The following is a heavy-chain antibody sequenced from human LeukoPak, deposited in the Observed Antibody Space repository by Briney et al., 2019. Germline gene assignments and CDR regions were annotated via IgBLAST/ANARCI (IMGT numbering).Heavy chain of an antibody. V-gene: IGHV4-39*01. CDR1: GGSISSSSYY. D-gene: IGHD3-3*01. CDR2: IYYSGST. Sequence: PSETLSLTCTVSGGSISSSSYYWGWIRQPPGKGLEWIGSIYYSGSTYYNPSLKSRVTISVDTSKNQFSLKLSSVTAADTAVYYCASTWSGSGYWGQGTLVTVSS. CDR3: ASTWSGSGY. J-gene: IGHJ4*02.